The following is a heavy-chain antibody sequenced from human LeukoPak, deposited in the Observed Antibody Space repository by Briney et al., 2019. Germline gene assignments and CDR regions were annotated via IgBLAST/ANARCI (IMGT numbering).Heavy chain of an antibody. Sequence: SGTLSLTCTVSGGSISSYYWSWIRQPPGKGLEWIGYIYTSGSTNYNPSLKSRVTISADTSKNQFSLKLISVTAADTAVYYCARHRLGGQFDYWGQGALVTVSS. CDR1: GGSISSYY. CDR3: ARHRLGGQFDY. D-gene: IGHD3-16*01. J-gene: IGHJ4*02. CDR2: IYTSGST. V-gene: IGHV4-4*09.